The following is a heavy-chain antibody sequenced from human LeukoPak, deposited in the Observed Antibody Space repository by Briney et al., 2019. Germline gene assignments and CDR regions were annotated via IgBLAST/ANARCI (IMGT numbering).Heavy chain of an antibody. J-gene: IGHJ3*02. CDR3: ATDLVVPAAHDAFDI. D-gene: IGHD2-2*01. CDR1: GYTLTELS. CDR2: FDPEDGET. V-gene: IGHV1-24*01. Sequence: ASVKVSCKVSGYTLTELSMHWVRQAPGKGLEWMGGFDPEDGETIYAQKFQGRVTMTEDTSTDTAYMELSSLRSEDTAVYYCATDLVVPAAHDAFDIWGQGTMVTVSS.